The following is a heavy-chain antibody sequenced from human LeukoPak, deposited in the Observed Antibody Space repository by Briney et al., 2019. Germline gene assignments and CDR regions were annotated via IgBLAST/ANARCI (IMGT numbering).Heavy chain of an antibody. V-gene: IGHV1-2*02. Sequence: ASVKVSCKASGYTFTGYYMHWVRQAPGQGLEWMGWINPNSGGTNYAQKFQGRVTMTRDTSISTAYMELSRLRSDDTAVYYCAIRKIFGVVTMGPNNWFDPWGQGTLVTVSS. CDR3: AIRKIFGVVTMGPNNWFDP. CDR1: GYTFTGYY. D-gene: IGHD3-3*01. J-gene: IGHJ5*02. CDR2: INPNSGGT.